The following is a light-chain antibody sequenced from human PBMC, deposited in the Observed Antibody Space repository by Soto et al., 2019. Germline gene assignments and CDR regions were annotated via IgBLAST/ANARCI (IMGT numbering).Light chain of an antibody. CDR2: VAS. Sequence: DIQLTQSPSFLSASVGDRVTITCRASQGISSYLAWYQQKPGKAPKLLIYVASTLQSGVPSRFSGSGSGTEFNLTISSLQPEDFATFYCQQLNSYPPTFGQGTKVEIK. V-gene: IGKV1-9*01. CDR3: QQLNSYPPT. J-gene: IGKJ1*01. CDR1: QGISSY.